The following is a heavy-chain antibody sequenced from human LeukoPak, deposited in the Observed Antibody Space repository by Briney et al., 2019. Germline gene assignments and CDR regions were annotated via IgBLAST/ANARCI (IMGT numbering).Heavy chain of an antibody. Sequence: ASVKVSCKASGYTFTSYGISWVRQAPGQGLEWMGWISAYNGNTNYAQKLQGRVTMTTDTSTSTAYMELRSLRSDDTAVYYCALLRAGSTFDYYYYMDVWGKGTTVTVSS. CDR1: GYTFTSYG. D-gene: IGHD1-7*01. V-gene: IGHV1-18*01. CDR3: ALLRAGSTFDYYYYMDV. J-gene: IGHJ6*03. CDR2: ISAYNGNT.